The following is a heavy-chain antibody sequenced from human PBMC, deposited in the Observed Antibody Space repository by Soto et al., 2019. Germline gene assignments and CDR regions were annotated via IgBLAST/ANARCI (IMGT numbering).Heavy chain of an antibody. CDR1: GGTFSSYT. Sequence: QVQLVQSGAEVKRPGSSVKVSCKTSGGTFSSYTFSWVRQAPGQGLEWVGRLIPIVGIPRYAQNSQGRVMSTADKSMSTAYMELSSLRSEDTAVDSCAKSKSEYYLDYLCQGTL. D-gene: IGHD4-4*01. J-gene: IGHJ4*02. CDR2: LIPIVGIP. V-gene: IGHV1-69*02. CDR3: AKSKSEYYLDY.